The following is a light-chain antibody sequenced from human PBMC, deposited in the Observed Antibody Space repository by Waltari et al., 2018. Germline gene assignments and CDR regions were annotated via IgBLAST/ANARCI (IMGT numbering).Light chain of an antibody. V-gene: IGKV1-5*03. J-gene: IGKJ2*02. Sequence: DIQMTQSPSTLSASVGDRVTVTCRVSQSISSLLAWYQQKPGKAPKLLIYKASSLESGVPSRFSGSGSGTEFTLTISSLQPDDFATYYCQQYNSYPWTFGQGTKLEIK. CDR1: QSISSL. CDR3: QQYNSYPWT. CDR2: KAS.